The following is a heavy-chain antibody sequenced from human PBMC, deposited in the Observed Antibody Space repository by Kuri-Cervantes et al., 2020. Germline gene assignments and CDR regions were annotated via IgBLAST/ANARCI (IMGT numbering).Heavy chain of an antibody. V-gene: IGHV3-74*01. J-gene: IGHJ6*02. D-gene: IGHD2-15*01. CDR2: ISRDGRST. CDR1: GFTFGDYW. Sequence: GESLKISCAASGFTFGDYWMHWVRQVPGKGLVWVSRISRDGRSTSYADSVKGRFTISRDNAKNTLYLQMNSLRAEDTAVYYCARGLRDYCSGGSCYQGLGYYGMDVWGQGTTVTVSS. CDR3: ARGLRDYCSGGSCYQGLGYYGMDV.